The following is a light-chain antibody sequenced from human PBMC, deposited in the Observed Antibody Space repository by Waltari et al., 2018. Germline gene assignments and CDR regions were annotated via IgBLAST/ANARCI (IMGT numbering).Light chain of an antibody. CDR2: GNT. Sequence: QSVLTQPPSVSGAPGQRVTISCTGSGSNIGANYDVHWYQQLPGTAPKLLIYGNTNRPSGVPDRFSASKSGTSAALAITGLQAEDEADYYCQSYDTSLSGWLFGGGTKLTVL. CDR1: GSNIGANYD. CDR3: QSYDTSLSGWL. J-gene: IGLJ3*02. V-gene: IGLV1-40*01.